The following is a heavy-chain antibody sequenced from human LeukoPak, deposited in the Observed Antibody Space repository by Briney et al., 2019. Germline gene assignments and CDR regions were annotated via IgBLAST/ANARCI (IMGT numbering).Heavy chain of an antibody. CDR2: INQDGSDK. D-gene: IGHD3-22*01. CDR3: ARGTTMTPGIDF. V-gene: IGHV3-7*03. CDR1: GFTFNNYW. Sequence: GGSLSLSCAASGFTFNNYWMNWVRQAPGKDLAWVANINQDGSDKSYVDSVKGRFTISRDNAKNSVYLQMNSLRAEDTAVYYCARGTTMTPGIDFWGQGTLVTVSS. J-gene: IGHJ4*02.